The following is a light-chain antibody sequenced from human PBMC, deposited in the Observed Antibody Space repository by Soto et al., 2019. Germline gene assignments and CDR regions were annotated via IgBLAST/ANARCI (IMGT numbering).Light chain of an antibody. CDR1: SSDVGAYTS. V-gene: IGLV2-14*01. Sequence: QSALTQPASVSGSPGQSITISCTGTSSDVGAYTSVSWYQHHPGKAPKVMIYEVNKRPSGISNRFSGSKSVNTASLTISGLQPEDEAHYYCSSYTRDNRDYVFGIGNKVPXL. J-gene: IGLJ1*01. CDR2: EVN. CDR3: SSYTRDNRDYV.